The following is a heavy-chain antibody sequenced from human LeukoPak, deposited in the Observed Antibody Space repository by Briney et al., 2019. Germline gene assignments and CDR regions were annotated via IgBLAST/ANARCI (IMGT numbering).Heavy chain of an antibody. CDR2: ISGSGGST. Sequence: GGSLRLSCAASGFTFSSYAMSWVRQAPGKGLEWVSVISGSGGSTYYADSVKGRFTTSRDNSKNTLYLQMNTLRAEDTAVYYCAKGGGQLDDWGQGTLVTVSS. V-gene: IGHV3-23*01. CDR3: AKGGGQLDD. J-gene: IGHJ4*02. D-gene: IGHD6-6*01. CDR1: GFTFSSYA.